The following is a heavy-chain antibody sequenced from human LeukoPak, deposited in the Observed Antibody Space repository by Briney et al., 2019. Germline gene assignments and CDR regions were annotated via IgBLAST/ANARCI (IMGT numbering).Heavy chain of an antibody. V-gene: IGHV5-10-1*01. J-gene: IGHJ4*02. Sequence: GESLKISCKGSGYSFTSYWISRVRQMPGKGLEWMGRIDPSDSYTNYSPSFQGHVTISADKSISTAYLQWSSLKASDTAMYYCNVLLWFGESTKFDYWGQGTLVTVSS. CDR1: GYSFTSYW. CDR3: NVLLWFGESTKFDY. CDR2: IDPSDSYT. D-gene: IGHD3-10*01.